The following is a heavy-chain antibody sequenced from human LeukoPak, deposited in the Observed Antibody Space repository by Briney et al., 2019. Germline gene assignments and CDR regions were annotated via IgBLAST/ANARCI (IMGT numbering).Heavy chain of an antibody. CDR2: ISDDGSNT. Sequence: GGSLRLSCTASGFTLSSFGMHWGRQAPGKGLEWVAVISDDGSNTYYADSVKGRFTISRDNSKNTLYLQLNSLRTEDTAVYYCAKDADTATIIYWYFDLWG. J-gene: IGHJ2*01. CDR1: GFTLSSFG. D-gene: IGHD5-18*01. CDR3: AKDADTATIIYWYFDL. V-gene: IGHV3-30*18.